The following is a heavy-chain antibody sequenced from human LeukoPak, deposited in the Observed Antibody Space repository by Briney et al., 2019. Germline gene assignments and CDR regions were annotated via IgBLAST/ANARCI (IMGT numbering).Heavy chain of an antibody. J-gene: IGHJ3*02. CDR1: GGTFSSYA. CDR3: ARGGYGQDAFDI. V-gene: IGHV1-69*13. CDR2: IIPIFGTA. Sequence: SVKVSCKASGGTFSSYAISWVRQAPGQGLEWMGGIIPIFGTANYAQKFQGRVTITADGSTSTAYMELSSLRSEDTAVYYCARGGYGQDAFDIWGQGTMVTVSS. D-gene: IGHD5-12*01.